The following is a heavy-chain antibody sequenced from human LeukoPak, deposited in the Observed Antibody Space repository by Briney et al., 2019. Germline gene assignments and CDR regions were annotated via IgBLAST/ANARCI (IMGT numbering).Heavy chain of an antibody. CDR2: ISSSGSTI. CDR3: AELGITMIGGV. CDR1: GFTFSTYG. Sequence: GGSLRLSCVASGFTFSTYGMHWVRQAPGKGLEWVSYISSSGSTIYYADSVKGRFTISRDNAKNSLYLQMNSLRAEDTAVYYCAELGITMIGGVWGKGTTVTISS. D-gene: IGHD3-10*02. V-gene: IGHV3-48*04. J-gene: IGHJ6*04.